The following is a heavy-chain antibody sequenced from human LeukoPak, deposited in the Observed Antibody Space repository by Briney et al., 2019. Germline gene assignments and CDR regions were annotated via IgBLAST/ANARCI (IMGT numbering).Heavy chain of an antibody. D-gene: IGHD6-19*01. CDR1: GGSFSDYY. CDR2: INPSGST. CDR3: AREAVAVRPGGVSRCFDP. J-gene: IGHJ5*02. Sequence: SETLSLTCAVYGGSFSDYYWSWICQPPGKGLEWIGEINPSGSTNYSPSLKSRVTISVDTSKNQFSLKLSSVAAADTAVYFCAREAVAVRPGGVSRCFDPWGQGTLVTVSS. V-gene: IGHV4-34*01.